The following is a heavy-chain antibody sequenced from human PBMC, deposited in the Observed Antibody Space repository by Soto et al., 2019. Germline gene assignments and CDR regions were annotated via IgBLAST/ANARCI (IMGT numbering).Heavy chain of an antibody. D-gene: IGHD2-21*02. J-gene: IGHJ6*02. CDR2: INPSGGST. V-gene: IGHV1-46*01. CDR1: GYTFTSYY. CDR3: ARDHHHIVVVTARYYYYGMDV. Sequence: QVQLVQSGAEVKKPGASVKVSCKASGYTFTSYYMHWVRQAPGQGLEWMGIINPSGGSTSYAQKFQGRVTMTRDTSTSTVYMELSRLRSEDTAVYYCARDHHHIVVVTARYYYYGMDVWGQGTTVTVSS.